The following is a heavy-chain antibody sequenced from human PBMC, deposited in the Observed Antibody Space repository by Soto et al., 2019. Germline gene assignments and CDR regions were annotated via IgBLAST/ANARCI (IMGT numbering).Heavy chain of an antibody. D-gene: IGHD1-1*01. CDR2: VYHSGST. CDR3: ERNGTSGTRLDY. V-gene: IGHV4-4*02. Sequence: QVQLQESGPGLVKPSGTLSLTCAVSGGSISTSNWWSWVRQPPGKGLEWIGEVYHSGSTNYNTSFKSRVAMSVVTSKYQLSLQSNSVPAADTALYYCERNGTSGTRLDYWGQGSLVTVSS. CDR1: GGSISTSNW. J-gene: IGHJ4*02.